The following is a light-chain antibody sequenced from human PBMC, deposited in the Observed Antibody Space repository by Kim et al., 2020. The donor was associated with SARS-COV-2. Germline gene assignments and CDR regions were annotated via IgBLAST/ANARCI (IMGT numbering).Light chain of an antibody. CDR1: SSNIGAGYD. Sequence: QSVLTQPPSVSGAPGQRVTISCTGSSSNIGAGYDVHWYQQLPGTAPKLLIYGNSNRPSGVPDRFSGSKSGTSASLAITGLQAEDEADYYCQSYDSSLSVYVVFGGATQLTVL. J-gene: IGLJ2*01. CDR3: QSYDSSLSVYVV. V-gene: IGLV1-40*01. CDR2: GNS.